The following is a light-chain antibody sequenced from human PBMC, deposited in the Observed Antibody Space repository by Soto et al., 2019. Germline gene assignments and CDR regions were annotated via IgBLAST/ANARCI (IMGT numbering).Light chain of an antibody. CDR1: RNIERW. CDR2: NAS. Sequence: DIQMTQSPSTLSSSVGDRVTITCRAMRNIERWLAWYQQKPGKPPKLLILNASTLGSGVPSRFSGSGSGTEFTLTISGLQPDDFATYYCQHCDTSWPFGQGTKVDIK. J-gene: IGKJ1*01. V-gene: IGKV1-5*01. CDR3: QHCDTSWP.